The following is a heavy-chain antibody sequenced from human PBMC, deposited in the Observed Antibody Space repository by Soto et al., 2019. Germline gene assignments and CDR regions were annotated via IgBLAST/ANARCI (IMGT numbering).Heavy chain of an antibody. J-gene: IGHJ4*02. CDR2: INSDGSST. CDR3: AREGVGYSYGNFDY. D-gene: IGHD5-18*01. CDR1: GFTFSRYW. V-gene: IGHV3-74*01. Sequence: EVQLVESGGGLVQPGGSLRLSCAASGFTFSRYWMHWVRQAPGKGLVWVSRINSDGSSTFSADSVKGRFTISRDNAKNTRYLQMNSLRAEDTAVYYCAREGVGYSYGNFDYWGQGTLVTVSS.